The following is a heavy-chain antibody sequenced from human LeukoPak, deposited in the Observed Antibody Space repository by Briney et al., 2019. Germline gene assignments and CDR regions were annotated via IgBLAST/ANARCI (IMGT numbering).Heavy chain of an antibody. V-gene: IGHV3-48*03. Sequence: GGSLRLSCAASGFTFSSYEMNWVRQAPGKGLEWVSYISSSGSTIYYADSVKGRFTISRDNSKNTLYLQMNSLRAEDTAVYYCARDRAVTTYYYYYYMDVWGKGTTVTISS. CDR3: ARDRAVTTYYYYYYMDV. J-gene: IGHJ6*03. CDR2: ISSSGSTI. CDR1: GFTFSSYE. D-gene: IGHD4-17*01.